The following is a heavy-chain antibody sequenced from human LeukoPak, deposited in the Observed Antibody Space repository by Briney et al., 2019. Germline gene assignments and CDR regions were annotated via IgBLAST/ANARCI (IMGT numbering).Heavy chain of an antibody. Sequence: GGSLRLSCAASGFTFSSYAMSWVRQAPGKGLEWVSAISGSGGSTYYADSVKGRFTISRDNSKNTLYLQMNSLRAEDTAVYYCAREEDYDGSGSYGPFDYWGQGTLVTVSS. V-gene: IGHV3-23*01. J-gene: IGHJ4*02. CDR1: GFTFSSYA. CDR3: AREEDYDGSGSYGPFDY. CDR2: ISGSGGST. D-gene: IGHD3-22*01.